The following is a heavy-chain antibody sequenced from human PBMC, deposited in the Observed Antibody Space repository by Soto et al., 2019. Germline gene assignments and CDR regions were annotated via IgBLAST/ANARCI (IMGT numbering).Heavy chain of an antibody. Sequence: QVQLQQWGAGLLKPSETLSLTCAVYGGSFSGYYWSWIRQPPGKGLEWIGEINHSGSTNYNPSLRSRVTISVDTSKHQFSLKLSSVTAADTAVYYCARRRRGYSSSWYWFDPWGQGTLVTVSS. J-gene: IGHJ5*02. V-gene: IGHV4-34*01. CDR1: GGSFSGYY. CDR2: INHSGST. CDR3: ARRRRGYSSSWYWFDP. D-gene: IGHD6-13*01.